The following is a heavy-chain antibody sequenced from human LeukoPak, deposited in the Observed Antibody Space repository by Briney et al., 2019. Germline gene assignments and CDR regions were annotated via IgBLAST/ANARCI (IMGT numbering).Heavy chain of an antibody. V-gene: IGHV3-11*01. Sequence: GGSLRLSCAASGFTFSDYYMSWLRQAPGKGLEWVSYISSSGSTIYYADSVKGRFTISRDNAKNSLYLQMNSLKTEDTAVYYCTRYPAGGDDTTGYWGQGTLVTVSS. CDR1: GFTFSDYY. CDR2: ISSSGSTI. CDR3: TRYPAGGDDTTGY. J-gene: IGHJ4*02. D-gene: IGHD2-21*02.